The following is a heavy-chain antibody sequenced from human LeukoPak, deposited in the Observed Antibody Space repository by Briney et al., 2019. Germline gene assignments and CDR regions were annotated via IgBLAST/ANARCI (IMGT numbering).Heavy chain of an antibody. V-gene: IGHV4-4*02. D-gene: IGHD4-17*01. Sequence: SGTPSLTCAFSGVSIISSHWWSWARQSPGKGLEWIGEIYHSGTTNYNPSLKSRVTMSVDKSKKQFSLNLSSVTAADTAVYYCATYFYGDYASYYFDRWGQGTLVTVSS. J-gene: IGHJ4*02. CDR2: IYHSGTT. CDR1: GVSIISSHW. CDR3: ATYFYGDYASYYFDR.